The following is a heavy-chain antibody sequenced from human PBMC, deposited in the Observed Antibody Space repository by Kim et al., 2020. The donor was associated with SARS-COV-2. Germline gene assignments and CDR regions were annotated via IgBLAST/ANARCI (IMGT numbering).Heavy chain of an antibody. CDR3: ARERYFDWLLPFDY. D-gene: IGHD3-9*01. J-gene: IGHJ4*02. CDR2: INHSGST. V-gene: IGHV4-34*01. CDR1: GGSFSGYY. Sequence: SETLSLTCAVYGGSFSGYYWSWIRQPPGKGLEWIGEINHSGSTNYNPSLKSRVTISVDTSKNQFSLKLSSVTAADTAVYYCARERYFDWLLPFDYWGQGT.